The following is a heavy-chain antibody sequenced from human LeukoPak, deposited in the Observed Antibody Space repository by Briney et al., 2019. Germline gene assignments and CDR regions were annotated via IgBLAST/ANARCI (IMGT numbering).Heavy chain of an antibody. CDR3: ARSLITFGGVIAPFDY. Sequence: ASVKVSCKASGNTFTSYGISRVRQAPGQWLEWMGWSSAYNGNTNYAQKLQGRVTMTTDTSTSTAYMELRSLRSDDTAVYYCARSLITFGGVIAPFDYWGQGTLVTVSS. CDR2: SSAYNGNT. V-gene: IGHV1-18*01. D-gene: IGHD3-16*02. CDR1: GNTFTSYG. J-gene: IGHJ4*02.